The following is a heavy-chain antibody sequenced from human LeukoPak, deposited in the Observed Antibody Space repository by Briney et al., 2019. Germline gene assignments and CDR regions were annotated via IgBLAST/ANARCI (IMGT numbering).Heavy chain of an antibody. J-gene: IGHJ4*02. CDR2: ISGSGGST. D-gene: IGHD4-17*01. CDR3: ATEFGTGGDTTCFDY. V-gene: IGHV3-23*01. Sequence: PGGSLRLSCAASGFTFNNFAMSWVRQAPGKGLEWGSGISGSGGSTNYADSVKGRFTISRDNSKNTLYLQMNSLRAEDTAVYYCATEFGTGGDTTCFDYWGQGTLVTVSS. CDR1: GFTFNNFA.